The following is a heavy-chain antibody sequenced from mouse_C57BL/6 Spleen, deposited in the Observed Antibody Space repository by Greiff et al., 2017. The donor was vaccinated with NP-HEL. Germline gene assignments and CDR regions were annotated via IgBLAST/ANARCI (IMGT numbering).Heavy chain of an antibody. V-gene: IGHV1-54*01. CDR3: ARSGYGSSSDY. Sequence: VQVVESGAELVRPGTSVKVSCKASGYAFTNYLIEWVKQRPGQGLEWIGVINPGSGGTKYNEKFKGKATLTADKSSSTAYMQLSSLTSEDSAVYFCARSGYGSSSDYWGQGTTLTVSS. CDR2: INPGSGGT. D-gene: IGHD1-1*01. J-gene: IGHJ2*01. CDR1: GYAFTNYL.